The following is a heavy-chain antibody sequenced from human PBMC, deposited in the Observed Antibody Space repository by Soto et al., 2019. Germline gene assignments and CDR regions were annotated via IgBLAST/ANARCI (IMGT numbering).Heavy chain of an antibody. Sequence: QVQLVESGGGVVQPGRSLRLSCAASGFTFSTYGMHWVRQAPGKGLEWVAVIWYDGSNKYYADSVKGRFTISRDNSKNTLYLQMNSLRTEETAVYYCARHGGMDVWGQGTTVTVSS. J-gene: IGHJ6*02. CDR3: ARHGGMDV. CDR2: IWYDGSNK. CDR1: GFTFSTYG. V-gene: IGHV3-33*01.